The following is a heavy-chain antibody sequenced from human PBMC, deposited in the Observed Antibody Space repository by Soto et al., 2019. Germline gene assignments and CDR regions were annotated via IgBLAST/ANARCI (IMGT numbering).Heavy chain of an antibody. D-gene: IGHD3-16*01. V-gene: IGHV4-59*11. Sequence: QVQLQGSGPRLVKPSETLSLTCNVSGGPIFTHYWGWVRQPPGKGLEWLGYVYYTGNTRDSPSLRSRAPMAVVVAKDQFSLKLRSVTGPETAVYYCARGPDYGGRTFEIRGQGSMVTVSS. CDR2: VYYTGNT. CDR3: ARGPDYGGRTFEI. CDR1: GGPIFTHY. J-gene: IGHJ3*02.